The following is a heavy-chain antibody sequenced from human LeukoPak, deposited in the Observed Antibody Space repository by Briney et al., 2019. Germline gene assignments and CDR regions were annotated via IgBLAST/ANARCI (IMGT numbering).Heavy chain of an antibody. Sequence: SETLSLTCTVSGGSISSYYWSWIRQPAGKGLEWIGRIYTSGSTNYNPSLKSRVTMSVDTSKNQFSLKLSSVTAADTAVYYCARDLTMVRGVISPWFDPWGQGTLATVSS. CDR2: IYTSGST. CDR3: ARDLTMVRGVISPWFDP. D-gene: IGHD3-10*01. J-gene: IGHJ5*02. V-gene: IGHV4-4*07. CDR1: GGSISSYY.